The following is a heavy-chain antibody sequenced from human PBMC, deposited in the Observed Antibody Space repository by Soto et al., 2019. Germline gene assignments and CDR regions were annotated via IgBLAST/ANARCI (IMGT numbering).Heavy chain of an antibody. V-gene: IGHV3-33*01. Sequence: GGSLRLSCAASGFTFSSYGMHWVRQAPGKGLEWVAVTWYDGSNKYYADSVKGRFTISRDNSKNTLYLQMNSLRAEDTAVYYCARDGNYDILTGYYIHYYGMDVWGQGTTVTVSS. CDR2: TWYDGSNK. CDR1: GFTFSSYG. J-gene: IGHJ6*02. CDR3: ARDGNYDILTGYYIHYYGMDV. D-gene: IGHD3-9*01.